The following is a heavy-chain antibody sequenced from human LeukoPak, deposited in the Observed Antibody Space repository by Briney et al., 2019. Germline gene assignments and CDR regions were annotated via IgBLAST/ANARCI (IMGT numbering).Heavy chain of an antibody. V-gene: IGHV3-23*01. CDR2: ISGSGGST. CDR3: AKDPDYDHPVGEFDY. D-gene: IGHD3-16*01. J-gene: IGHJ4*02. Sequence: QSWGSLRLSCAASGFTFSSYSMNWVRQAPGKGLEWVSAISGSGGSTYYADSVKGRFTISRDNSKNTLYLQMNSLRAEDTAVYYCAKDPDYDHPVGEFDYWGQGTLVTVSS. CDR1: GFTFSSYS.